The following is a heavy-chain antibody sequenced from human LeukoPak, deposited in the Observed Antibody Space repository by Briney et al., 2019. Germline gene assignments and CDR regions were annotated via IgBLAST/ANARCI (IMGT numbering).Heavy chain of an antibody. CDR2: IYGGDNT. V-gene: IGHV3-53*01. J-gene: IGHJ4*02. Sequence: GGSLRLSCAASGFTVSRNYMSWVRQAPGKGLEWVSVIYGGDNTYYADSVKGRFTIFRDNSKNTLYLQMNSLRAEDTAVYYCAKIVMVRGVHFDYWGQGTLVTVSS. CDR1: GFTVSRNY. CDR3: AKIVMVRGVHFDY. D-gene: IGHD3-10*01.